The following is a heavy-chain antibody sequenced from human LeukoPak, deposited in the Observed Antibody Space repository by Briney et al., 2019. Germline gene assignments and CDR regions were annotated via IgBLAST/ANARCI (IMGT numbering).Heavy chain of an antibody. CDR1: GFTFSSYS. D-gene: IGHD3-22*01. V-gene: IGHV3-48*01. Sequence: GGSLRLSCAASGFTFSSYSMNWVRQAPGKGLEWVSYISSSSSTIYYADSVKGRFTISRDNAKNSLYLQMNSLRAEDTAVYYCARGYYDSSDYYPLFDYWGQGALVTVSS. CDR3: ARGYYDSSDYYPLFDY. CDR2: ISSSSSTI. J-gene: IGHJ4*02.